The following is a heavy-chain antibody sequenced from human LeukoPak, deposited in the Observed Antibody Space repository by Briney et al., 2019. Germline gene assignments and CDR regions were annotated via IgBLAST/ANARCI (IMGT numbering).Heavy chain of an antibody. CDR3: ARDLGQYYDTSDNWFDP. CDR1: GFTFSGSA. V-gene: IGHV3-74*01. J-gene: IGHJ5*02. D-gene: IGHD3-22*01. CDR2: INSDGINT. Sequence: GGSLRLSCAASGFTFSGSAMHWVRQASGKGLVWVSRINSDGINTSYADSVKGRFTISRDNAKNTLNLQMNSLRAEDTAVYYCARDLGQYYDTSDNWFDPWGQGTLVTVSS.